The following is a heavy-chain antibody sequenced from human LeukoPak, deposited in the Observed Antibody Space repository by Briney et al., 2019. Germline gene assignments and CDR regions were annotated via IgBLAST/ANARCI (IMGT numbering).Heavy chain of an antibody. V-gene: IGHV4-30-4*08. J-gene: IGHJ4*02. CDR1: GGSISSGDYY. CDR2: IYYSGST. D-gene: IGHD1-14*01. CDR3: ASGEVEPSLYFDY. Sequence: SQTLSLTCTVSGGSISSGDYYWSWIRQPPGKGLEWIGYIYYSGSTYYNPSLKSRVTISVDTSKNQFSLKLSSVTAADTAVYYCASGEVEPSLYFDYWGQRTLVTVSS.